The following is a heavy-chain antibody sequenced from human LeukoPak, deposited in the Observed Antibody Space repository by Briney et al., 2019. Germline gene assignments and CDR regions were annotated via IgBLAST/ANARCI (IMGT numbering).Heavy chain of an antibody. J-gene: IGHJ4*02. D-gene: IGHD3-22*01. CDR1: GASLSSGSYY. CDR3: ARDGYYYDSSGFGLDY. Sequence: TLSLTCTVSGASLSSGSYYWSWIRQPAGKGLEWTVRIYTSGSTNYNPSLKSRVTMSVDTSKNQFSLKLSSVTAADTAVYYCARDGYYYDSSGFGLDYWGQGTLVTVSS. V-gene: IGHV4-61*02. CDR2: IYTSGST.